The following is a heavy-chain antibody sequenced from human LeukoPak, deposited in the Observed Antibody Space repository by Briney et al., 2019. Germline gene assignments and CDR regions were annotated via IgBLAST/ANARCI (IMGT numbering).Heavy chain of an antibody. CDR1: GGSISSYY. V-gene: IGHV4-59*01. CDR3: ARGRQWLANDY. CDR2: IYYSGST. Sequence: SETLSLTCTVSGGSISSYYWSWVRQPPGKGLEWVGYIYYSGSTNYNPSLKSRVNISVEKSKKQFSLKLSSVTSADTAVYYCARGRQWLANDYWGQGTLVTVSS. D-gene: IGHD6-19*01. J-gene: IGHJ4*02.